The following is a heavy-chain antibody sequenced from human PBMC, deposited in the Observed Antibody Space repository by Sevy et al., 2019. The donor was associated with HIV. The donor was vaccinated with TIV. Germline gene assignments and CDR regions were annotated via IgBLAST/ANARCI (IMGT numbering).Heavy chain of an antibody. CDR1: GFTFSTYN. CDR2: ISSGSGFI. D-gene: IGHD3-3*01. CDR3: AREKTILEGRYGMDV. Sequence: AGSLRLSCATSGFTFSTYNMNWVRQAPGKELEWVSSISSGSGFIFYADSVKGRFTISRDNAKNSLDLQMNSLRAEDAAVYYCAREKTILEGRYGMDVWGQGTTVTVSS. J-gene: IGHJ6*02. V-gene: IGHV3-21*01.